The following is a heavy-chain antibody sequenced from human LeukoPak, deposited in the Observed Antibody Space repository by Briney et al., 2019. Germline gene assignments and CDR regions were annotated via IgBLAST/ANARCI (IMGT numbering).Heavy chain of an antibody. CDR1: GFTFSDYY. CDR2: ISSSSSYT. Sequence: PGGSLRLSCAASGFTFSDYYMSCIRQAPGKGLEWVSYISSSSSYTNYADSVKGRFTISRDNAKNSLYLQMNSLRAEDTAVYYCAREFRYSGRLRGAFDIWGQGTMVTVSS. CDR3: AREFRYSGRLRGAFDI. J-gene: IGHJ3*02. D-gene: IGHD1-26*01. V-gene: IGHV3-11*05.